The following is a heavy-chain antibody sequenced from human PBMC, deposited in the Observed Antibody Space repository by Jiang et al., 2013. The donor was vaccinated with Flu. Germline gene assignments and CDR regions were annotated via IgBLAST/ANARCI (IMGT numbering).Heavy chain of an antibody. CDR3: ATNYISGCHRCGMDV. D-gene: IGHD6-25*01. J-gene: IGHJ6*02. CDR2: ISYDGSNK. V-gene: IGHV3-30*04. CDR1: GFTFSSYA. Sequence: SGGGVVQPGRSLRLSCAASGFTFSSYAMHWVRQAPGKGLEWVAVISYDGSNKYYADSVKGRFTISRDNAKNSLFLQMNSLRAEDTAVYYCATNYISGCHRCGMDVWGQGTTVTVSS.